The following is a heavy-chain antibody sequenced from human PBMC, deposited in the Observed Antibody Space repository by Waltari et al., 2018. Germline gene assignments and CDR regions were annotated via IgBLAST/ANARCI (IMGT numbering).Heavy chain of an antibody. V-gene: IGHV3-23*01. CDR1: GFTFSSYG. CDR3: AKDRDGSSLTLYYFDH. D-gene: IGHD1-26*01. CDR2: VSGSGDTT. J-gene: IGHJ4*02. Sequence: EVQLLESGGGLVQAGGSLRLPCVASGFTFSSYGMCWVRQGAGKGLGWVSSVSGSGDTTDYADSVKGRFTISRDNSKNTFYLQMNSRRVDDTAVYYCAKDRDGSSLTLYYFDHWSQGALVTVSS.